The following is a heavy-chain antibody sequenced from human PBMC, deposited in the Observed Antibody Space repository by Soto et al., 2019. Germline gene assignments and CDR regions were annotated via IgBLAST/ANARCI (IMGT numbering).Heavy chain of an antibody. CDR3: ARGYPIRVAAGAYYYYGMDV. D-gene: IGHD6-13*01. CDR1: GGTFSSYA. J-gene: IGHJ6*02. V-gene: IGHV1-69*13. CDR2: IIPIFGTA. Sequence: SVKVSCKASGGTFSSYAISWVRQAPGQGLEWMGGIIPIFGTANYAQKFQGRVTITADESTSTAYMELSSLRSEDTAVYYCARGYPIRVAAGAYYYYGMDVWGQGTTVTVSS.